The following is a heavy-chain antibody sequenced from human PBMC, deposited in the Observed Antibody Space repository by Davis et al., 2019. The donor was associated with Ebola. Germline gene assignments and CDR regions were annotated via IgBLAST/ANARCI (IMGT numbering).Heavy chain of an antibody. D-gene: IGHD1-1*01. CDR2: INLYNGNP. CDR1: GYTFTSYG. J-gene: IGHJ4*02. V-gene: IGHV1-18*04. Sequence: AASVKVSCKASGYTFTSYGISWVRQAPGQGLEWMGWINLYNGNPNYAQNVQGRVIMTTDTATTTAYMEVGGLISDDTAVYYCARSQFPTTSDHWGQGTLVTVSS. CDR3: ARSQFPTTSDH.